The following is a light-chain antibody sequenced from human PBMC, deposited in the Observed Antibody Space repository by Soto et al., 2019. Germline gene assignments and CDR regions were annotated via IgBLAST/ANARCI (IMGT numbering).Light chain of an antibody. V-gene: IGKV3-20*01. Sequence: EIVLTQSPGTLSLSPGERGTLSCRASQSVSTGQIAWYQQKYGQAPRLLMYGVSSRAAGIPDRFSGSGSGTDFTLTISSLEPEDLAVYYCQQYGRLPFTFGPGTKVDIK. CDR3: QQYGRLPFT. J-gene: IGKJ3*01. CDR1: QSVSTGQ. CDR2: GVS.